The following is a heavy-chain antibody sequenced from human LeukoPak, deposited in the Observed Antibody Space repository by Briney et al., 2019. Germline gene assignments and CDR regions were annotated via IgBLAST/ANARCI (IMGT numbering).Heavy chain of an antibody. CDR2: ISGSGGST. Sequence: PGGSLRLSCAASGFTFSSYAMSWVRQAPGKGLEWVSAISGSGGSTYYADSVKGRFTISRDNSKNTLYLQMNSLRAEDTAVYYRARKASSLVVVVAATKNFDYWGQGTLVTVSS. D-gene: IGHD2-15*01. CDR1: GFTFSSYA. V-gene: IGHV3-23*01. J-gene: IGHJ4*02. CDR3: ARKASSLVVVVAATKNFDY.